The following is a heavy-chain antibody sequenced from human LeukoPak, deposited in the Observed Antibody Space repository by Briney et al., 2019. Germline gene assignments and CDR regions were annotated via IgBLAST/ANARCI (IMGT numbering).Heavy chain of an antibody. CDR3: ARDRTPRGFLEWLPNDAFDI. D-gene: IGHD3-3*01. Sequence: ASVKVSCTASGYTFTSYYMHWVRQAPGQGLEWMEIINPSGGSTSYAQKFQGRVTMTRDTSTSTVYMELSSLRSEDTAVYYCARDRTPRGFLEWLPNDAFDIWGQGTMVTVSS. CDR2: INPSGGST. CDR1: GYTFTSYY. V-gene: IGHV1-46*01. J-gene: IGHJ3*02.